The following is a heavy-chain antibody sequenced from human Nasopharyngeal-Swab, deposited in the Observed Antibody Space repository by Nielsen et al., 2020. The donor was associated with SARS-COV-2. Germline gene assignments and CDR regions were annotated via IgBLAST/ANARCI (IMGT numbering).Heavy chain of an antibody. J-gene: IGHJ4*02. V-gene: IGHV4-34*01. CDR3: ASLAYYYDSSGPYPLDFVDY. CDR2: INHSGST. CDR1: GGSFSGYY. D-gene: IGHD3-22*01. Sequence: SETLSLTCAVYGGSFSGYYWSWIRQPPGKGLEWIGEINHSGSTNYNPSLKSRVTISVDTSKNQFSLKLSSVTAADTAVYYCASLAYYYDSSGPYPLDFVDYWGKGTLVTVSS.